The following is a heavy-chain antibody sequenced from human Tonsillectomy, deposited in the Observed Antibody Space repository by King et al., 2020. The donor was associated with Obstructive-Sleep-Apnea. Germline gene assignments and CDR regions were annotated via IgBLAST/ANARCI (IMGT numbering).Heavy chain of an antibody. CDR2: IYYSGST. CDR1: GGSISSYY. CDR3: ARDNCSGGSCYYFDY. J-gene: IGHJ4*02. D-gene: IGHD2-15*01. V-gene: IGHV4-59*01. Sequence: VQLQESGPGLVKPSETLSLTCTVSGGSISSYYWSWIRQPPGKGLEWIGYIYYSGSTNYNPSLKSRVTISVDTSKNQFSLKLSSVTAADTAVYYCARDNCSGGSCYYFDYWGQGTLVTVSS.